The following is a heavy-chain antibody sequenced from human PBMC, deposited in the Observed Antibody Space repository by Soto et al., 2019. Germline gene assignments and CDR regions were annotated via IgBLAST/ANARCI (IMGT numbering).Heavy chain of an antibody. CDR2: IDPSDSQT. Sequence: PGESLKFSCKGSGYSFAGYWITWVRQKPGKGLEWMGRIDPSDSQTYYSPSFRGHVTISVTKSITTVFLQWSSLRASDTAMYYCARQIYDSDTGPNFQYYFDSWGQGTPGTAPQ. J-gene: IGHJ4*02. D-gene: IGHD3-22*01. CDR3: ARQIYDSDTGPNFQYYFDS. CDR1: GYSFAGYW. V-gene: IGHV5-10-1*01.